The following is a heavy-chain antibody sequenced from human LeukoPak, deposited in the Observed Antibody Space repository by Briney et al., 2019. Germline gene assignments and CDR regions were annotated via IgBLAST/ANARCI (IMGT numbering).Heavy chain of an antibody. V-gene: IGHV3-23*01. J-gene: IGHJ4*02. CDR1: GFTFSNFP. CDR2: ISGSGGST. Sequence: GGSLRLSCATSGFTFSNFPMSWIRQAPGKGLEWVSAISGSGGSTYYADSVKGRFTITRDNTKNTLYLQMNSLRAEDTAVYYCAKDRGYWGQGTLVTVSS. CDR3: AKDRGY.